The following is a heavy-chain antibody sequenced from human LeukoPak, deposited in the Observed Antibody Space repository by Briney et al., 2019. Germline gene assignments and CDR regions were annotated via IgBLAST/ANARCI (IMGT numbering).Heavy chain of an antibody. CDR1: GFTFSSSW. J-gene: IGHJ4*02. CDR3: ARDTAMANYFDY. D-gene: IGHD5-18*01. Sequence: GGSLRLSCADSGFTFSSSWMRWVRQAPGKGLLWVSRINSDGSSTSYADSVKGRFTISRDNAKNTLYLQVNSLRAEDTAVYYCARDTAMANYFDYWGQGTLVTVSS. V-gene: IGHV3-74*01. CDR2: INSDGSST.